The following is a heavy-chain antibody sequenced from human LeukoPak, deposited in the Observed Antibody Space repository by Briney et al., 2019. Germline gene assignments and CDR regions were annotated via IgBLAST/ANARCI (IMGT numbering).Heavy chain of an antibody. CDR2: INPSGGST. D-gene: IGHD3-3*01. V-gene: IGHV1-46*01. J-gene: IGHJ4*02. CDR3: ARGSYDFWSGYYFDY. Sequence: ASVKVSCKASGYTFTSYYMHWVRQAPGQGLEWMGIINPSGGSTSYAQKFQGGVTMTRDTSTSTVYMELSSLRSEDTAVYYCARGSYDFWSGYYFDYWGQGTLVTVSS. CDR1: GYTFTSYY.